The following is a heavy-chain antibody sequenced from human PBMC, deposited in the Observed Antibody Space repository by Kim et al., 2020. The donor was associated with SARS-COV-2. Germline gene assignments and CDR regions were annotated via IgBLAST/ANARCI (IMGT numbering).Heavy chain of an antibody. J-gene: IGHJ6*02. CDR1: GGSISSSSYY. Sequence: SETLSLTCTVSGGSISSSSYYWGWIRQPPGKGLEWIGSIYYSGSTYYNPSLKSRVTISVDTSKNQFSLKLSSVTAADTAVYYCARQTSSSWFYYYYGMDVWGQGTTVTVSS. V-gene: IGHV4-39*01. CDR2: IYYSGST. D-gene: IGHD6-13*01. CDR3: ARQTSSSWFYYYYGMDV.